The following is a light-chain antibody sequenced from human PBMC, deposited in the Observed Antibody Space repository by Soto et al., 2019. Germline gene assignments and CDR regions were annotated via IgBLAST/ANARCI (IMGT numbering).Light chain of an antibody. CDR1: QSVSSSY. CDR2: GAS. CDR3: QQYDNSLFT. J-gene: IGKJ3*01. V-gene: IGKV3-20*01. Sequence: EIVLTQSPGTLSLPPGERATLSCRASQSVSSSYLVWYQQKPGQAPRLLIYGASSRATGIPDRFSGSGSGTDFTLTISRLEPEDFAVYYCQQYDNSLFTFGPGTKVVVK.